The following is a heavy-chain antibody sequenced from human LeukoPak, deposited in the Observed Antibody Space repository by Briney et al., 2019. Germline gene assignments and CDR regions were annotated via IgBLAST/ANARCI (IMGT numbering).Heavy chain of an antibody. J-gene: IGHJ4*02. CDR1: GFTFSSYW. V-gene: IGHV3-7*01. CDR3: ARDFQSSY. Sequence: GGSLRLSCAASGFTFSSYWMIWVRQAPGKGLEWVANIKEDGSEKNYVDSVMGRFTISRDNAKNSLYLQMNSLRAEVTAVYYCARDFQSSYWGQGTLVTVSS. CDR2: IKEDGSEK.